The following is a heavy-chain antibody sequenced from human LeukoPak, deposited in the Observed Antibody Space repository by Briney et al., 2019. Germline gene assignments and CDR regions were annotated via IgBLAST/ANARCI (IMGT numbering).Heavy chain of an antibody. CDR1: GFTFSSYA. D-gene: IGHD4-11*01. V-gene: IGHV3-30*04. J-gene: IGHJ3*02. CDR3: ARATDYTMGGTAFDI. CDR2: ISYDGSNK. Sequence: GGSLRLSCAASGFTFSSYAMHWVRQAPGKGLEWVAVISYDGSNKYYADSVKGRFTISRDNSKNTLYLQMNSLRAEDTAVYYCARATDYTMGGTAFDIWGQGTMVTVSS.